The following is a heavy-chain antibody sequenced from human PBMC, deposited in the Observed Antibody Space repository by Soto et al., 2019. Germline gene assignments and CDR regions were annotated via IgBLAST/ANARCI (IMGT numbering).Heavy chain of an antibody. D-gene: IGHD3-10*01. CDR3: ARDLDGSGAYYTDF. CDR1: GYTFPNYG. CDR2: SSPYKTNI. Sequence: QVQLVQSGAEVKKPGASVKVSCKASGYTFPNYGITWVRQAPGQGLEWMGWSSPYKTNIKYAQKFQGRVTLTTDTSTSTAYMELRSLRSDDTAIYYCARDLDGSGAYYTDFWGQGTLVTVSS. V-gene: IGHV1-18*01. J-gene: IGHJ4*02.